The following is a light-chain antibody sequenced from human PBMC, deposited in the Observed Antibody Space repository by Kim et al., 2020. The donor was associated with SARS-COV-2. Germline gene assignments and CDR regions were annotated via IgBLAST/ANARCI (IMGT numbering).Light chain of an antibody. J-gene: IGKJ1*01. V-gene: IGKV1-5*01. Sequence: ASVGDRVNITCRASQSISRWLAWDQQKAGKAPKRLIYDASSLESGVPSRFSGSGSGTEFTLNISSLQPDDFATYCCQQYNSYWTFGQGTKVEIK. CDR1: QSISRW. CDR3: QQYNSYWT. CDR2: DAS.